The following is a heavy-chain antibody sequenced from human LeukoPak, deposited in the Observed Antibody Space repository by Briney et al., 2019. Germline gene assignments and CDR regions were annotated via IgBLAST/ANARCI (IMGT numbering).Heavy chain of an antibody. V-gene: IGHV3-21*01. CDR3: AELGITMIGGV. D-gene: IGHD3-10*02. CDR2: ISSDSTYI. J-gene: IGHJ6*04. CDR1: GFTFTSYS. Sequence: GGSLRLSCAASGFTFTSYSSTWVRQAPGKGLEWVSSISSDSTYIYYADSVKGRFTISRDNAKNSLYLQMNSLRAEDTAVYYCAELGITMIGGVRGKGTTVTISS.